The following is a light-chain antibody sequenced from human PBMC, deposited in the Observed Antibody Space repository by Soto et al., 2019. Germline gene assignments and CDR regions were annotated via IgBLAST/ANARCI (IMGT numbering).Light chain of an antibody. Sequence: EIVMTHSPATLSVSPGERATLSCRASQRVSSNLAWYQQKPGQAPRLLIYGASTRATGIPARFSGGGSETEFTLTISSLQSEDFAVYYCQQYNNWPPWTFGQGTKVEIK. CDR3: QQYNNWPPWT. J-gene: IGKJ1*01. CDR1: QRVSSN. CDR2: GAS. V-gene: IGKV3-15*01.